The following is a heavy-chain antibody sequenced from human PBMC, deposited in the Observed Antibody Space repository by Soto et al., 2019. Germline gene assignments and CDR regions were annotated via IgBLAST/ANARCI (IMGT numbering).Heavy chain of an antibody. J-gene: IGHJ4*02. CDR2: ISSSSSYI. V-gene: IGHV3-21*01. Sequence: GGSLRLSCAASGFTFSSYSMNWVRQAPGKGLEWVSSISSSSSYIYYADSVKGRFTISRDNAKNSLYLQMNSLRAEDTAVYYCARDLAGYNTPLDYWGQGTLVTVSS. CDR1: GFTFSSYS. CDR3: ARDLAGYNTPLDY. D-gene: IGHD5-12*01.